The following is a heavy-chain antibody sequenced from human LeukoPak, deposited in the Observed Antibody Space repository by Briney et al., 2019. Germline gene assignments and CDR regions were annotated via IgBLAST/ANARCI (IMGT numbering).Heavy chain of an antibody. Sequence: AGGSLRLSCEGSGFTFNNYGMSWVRQAPGKGLEWVAGISGSGDGANYADSVKGRFTISRDNSKNRLYLQMTSLKAEDTAVYYCATVGATERGHRGQGTLVTVSS. V-gene: IGHV3-23*01. CDR1: GFTFNNYG. CDR3: ATVGATERGH. D-gene: IGHD1-26*01. CDR2: ISGSGDGA. J-gene: IGHJ4*02.